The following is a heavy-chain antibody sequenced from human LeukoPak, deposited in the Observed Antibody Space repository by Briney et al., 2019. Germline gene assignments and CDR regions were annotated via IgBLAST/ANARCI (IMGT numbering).Heavy chain of an antibody. CDR2: IRYDGSNK. CDR1: GFTFSSYG. D-gene: IGHD1-14*01. J-gene: IGHJ4*02. V-gene: IGHV3-30*02. CDR3: AKDWGDGNQYYFDY. Sequence: PGGSLRLSCAASGFTFSSYGMHWVRQAPGKGLEWVAFIRYDGSNKYYADSVKGRFTISRDNSKNTLYLQMNSLRAEDTAVYYCAKDWGDGNQYYFDYWGQGTLVTVSS.